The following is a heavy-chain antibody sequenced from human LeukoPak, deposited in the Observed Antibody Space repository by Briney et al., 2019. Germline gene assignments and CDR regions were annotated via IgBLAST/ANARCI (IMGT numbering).Heavy chain of an antibody. V-gene: IGHV4-4*07. CDR2: IYTSGST. Sequence: SETLSLTCSVSGGSMNTHYWNWIRQPAGKGLEWIGRIYTSGSTNHNPSLKSRVIMSLDTPKNQFSLKLTSVTAADTAVYFCATTEKNRYYINLWGPGTTVIVSS. CDR3: ATTEKNRYYINL. D-gene: IGHD2-21*01. CDR1: GGSMNTHY. J-gene: IGHJ6*01.